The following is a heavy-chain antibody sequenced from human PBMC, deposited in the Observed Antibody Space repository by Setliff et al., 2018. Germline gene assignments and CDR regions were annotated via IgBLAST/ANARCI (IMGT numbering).Heavy chain of an antibody. Sequence: LSLTCAAYGGTFSDYHWTWIRQSPEKGLEWIGEINHRGSTNYNPSLKSRVTISIDTSKDQFSLKLISMTAADTAVYYCARGRNIAARLLDSWGQGALVTVSS. CDR3: ARGRNIAARLLDS. V-gene: IGHV4-34*01. D-gene: IGHD6-6*01. J-gene: IGHJ4*02. CDR1: GGTFSDYH. CDR2: INHRGST.